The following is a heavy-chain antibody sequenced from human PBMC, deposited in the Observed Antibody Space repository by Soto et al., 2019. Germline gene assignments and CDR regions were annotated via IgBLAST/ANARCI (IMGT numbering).Heavy chain of an antibody. D-gene: IGHD6-19*01. CDR2: ISYDGSNK. CDR1: KFTFSCYG. V-gene: IGHV3-30*18. J-gene: IGHJ3*02. CDR3: AKDRDSSGWYRFHFDAFDI. Sequence: QVQLVESGGGVVQPGRSLRLSCAASKFTFSCYGMHWVRQAPGKGLEWVAVISYDGSNKYYADSVKGRFTISRVNSKNTLYLQMNSLRAEDTAVYYCAKDRDSSGWYRFHFDAFDIWGKGIMVTVSS.